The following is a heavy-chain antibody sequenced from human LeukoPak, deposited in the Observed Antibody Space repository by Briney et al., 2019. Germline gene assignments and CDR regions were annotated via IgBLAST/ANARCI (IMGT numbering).Heavy chain of an antibody. J-gene: IGHJ4*02. CDR2: VYYSGST. D-gene: IGHD3-22*01. V-gene: IGHV4-59*12. CDR1: GDSISSYY. CDR3: ARTYYDSSGGIDY. Sequence: PSETLSLTCTVSGDSISSYYWSWIRQPPGKGLEWIGCVYYSGSTDYNPSLKSRVTISVDTSKNQFSLKLSSVTAADTAVYYCARTYYDSSGGIDYWGQGTLVTVSS.